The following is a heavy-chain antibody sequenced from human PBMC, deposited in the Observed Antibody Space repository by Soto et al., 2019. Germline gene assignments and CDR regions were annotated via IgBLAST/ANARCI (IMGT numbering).Heavy chain of an antibody. CDR1: GYSISSGYH. Sequence: SKTLSLTCTVCGYSISSGYHWAWIRQPPGKGLEWLGSVHYSGNTYYNPSLKSQLTISVDKSKNQFSLNLSSVTAADTAVYYCARQDRVVAEGRWFDPWGQGTLVTVSS. V-gene: IGHV4-38-2*02. CDR3: ARQDRVVAEGRWFDP. D-gene: IGHD2-15*01. CDR2: VHYSGNT. J-gene: IGHJ5*02.